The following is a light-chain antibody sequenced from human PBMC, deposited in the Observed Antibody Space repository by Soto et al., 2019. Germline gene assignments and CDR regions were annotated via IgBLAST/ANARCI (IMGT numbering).Light chain of an antibody. CDR1: QSVRTY. CDR3: QQRNSWPPIT. Sequence: EIVLTQSPVTLSLSPGERATLSCRASQSVRTYLAWYQVKPGQAPRLLIYDASSRASGVPARFSGSGSGTDFTLIISSLEPEDFALYYCQQRNSWPPITFGQGTRLEIK. J-gene: IGKJ5*01. CDR2: DAS. V-gene: IGKV3-11*01.